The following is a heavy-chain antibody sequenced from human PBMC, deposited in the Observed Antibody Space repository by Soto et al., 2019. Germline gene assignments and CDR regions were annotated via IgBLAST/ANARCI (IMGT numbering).Heavy chain of an antibody. Sequence: QVQLVQSGAEVKKPGSSVKVSCKASGGTFSSYTISWVRQAPGQGLEWMGRIIPILVIANYAQKFQGRVTITADKSTSTAYMELSSLRSEDTAVYYCARGYCSSTRCSYYYYYYVDGLGKGTTVTGS. V-gene: IGHV1-69*02. J-gene: IGHJ6*03. D-gene: IGHD2-2*01. CDR2: IIPILVIA. CDR3: ARGYCSSTRCSYYYYYYVDG. CDR1: GGTFSSYT.